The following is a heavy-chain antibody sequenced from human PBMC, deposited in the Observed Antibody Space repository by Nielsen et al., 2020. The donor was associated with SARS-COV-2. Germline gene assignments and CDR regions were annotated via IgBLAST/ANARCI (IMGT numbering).Heavy chain of an antibody. V-gene: IGHV3-7*01. D-gene: IGHD4-23*01. CDR2: IKQDGSEK. CDR3: ARDYGGGFDY. CDR1: GITFSSYW. J-gene: IGHJ4*02. Sequence: GESLKISCAAFGITFSSYWMSWVRQAPGKGLEWVANIKQDGSEKYYVDSVKGRFTISRDNAKKSLYLQMNSLRAEDTAVYYCARDYGGGFDYWGQGTLVTVSS.